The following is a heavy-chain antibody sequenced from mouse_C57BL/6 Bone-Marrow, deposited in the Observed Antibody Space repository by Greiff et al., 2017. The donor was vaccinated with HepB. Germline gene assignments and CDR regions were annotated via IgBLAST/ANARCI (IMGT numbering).Heavy chain of an antibody. Sequence: QVQLKQSGPELVKPGASVKISCKASGYAFSSSWMNWVKQRPGKGLEWIGRIYPGDGDTNYNGKFKGKATLTADKSSSTAYMQLSSLTSEDSAVYFCARNDGYSWYFDVWGTGTTVTVSS. CDR2: IYPGDGDT. CDR3: ARNDGYSWYFDV. V-gene: IGHV1-82*01. D-gene: IGHD2-3*01. J-gene: IGHJ1*03. CDR1: GYAFSSSW.